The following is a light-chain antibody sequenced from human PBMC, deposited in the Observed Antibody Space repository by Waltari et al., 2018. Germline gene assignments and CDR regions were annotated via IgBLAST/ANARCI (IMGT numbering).Light chain of an antibody. CDR1: QSVLYTSNNKNY. CDR3: QQYYSMPLT. J-gene: IGKJ4*01. CDR2: WAS. V-gene: IGKV4-1*01. Sequence: DIVRTQSPDSLAVSLGERATINCKSSQSVLYTSNNKNYLTWYQQKPGQPPKLLIYWASTRESGVPDRFSGSGSGTDFTLTISSLRAEDVAVYYCQQYYSMPLTFGGGTKVEIK.